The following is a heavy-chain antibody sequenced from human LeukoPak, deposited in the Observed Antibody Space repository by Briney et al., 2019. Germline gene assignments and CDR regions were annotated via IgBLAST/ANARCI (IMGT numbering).Heavy chain of an antibody. D-gene: IGHD6-19*01. CDR1: GFTFNSYA. V-gene: IGHV3-23*01. CDR2: ISGSGGST. J-gene: IGHJ4*02. CDR3: AKTRGQSSDWSLDY. Sequence: GGSLRLSCAASGFTFNSYAMTWVRQGPGKGLEWVSAISGSGGSTYYADSVKGRFTISRDNSKNTLYLQMNSLRAEDTAMYYCAKTRGQSSDWSLDYWGQGTLVTVSS.